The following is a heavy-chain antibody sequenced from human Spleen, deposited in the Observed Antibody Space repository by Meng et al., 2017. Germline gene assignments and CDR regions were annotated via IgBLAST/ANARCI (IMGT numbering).Heavy chain of an antibody. CDR3: ARGHSYSSSWPPFDP. V-gene: IGHV3-30*04. D-gene: IGHD6-13*01. CDR1: GFTFSSYA. J-gene: IGHJ5*02. Sequence: GGSLRLSCAVSGFTFSSYAMHWVRQAPGKGLEWVAVISYDGSNKYNADAVKGRFTIARDNSKDTMYLQMNSPRDEDTDVCYSARGHSYSSSWPPFDPWGQGTLVTVSS. CDR2: ISYDGSNK.